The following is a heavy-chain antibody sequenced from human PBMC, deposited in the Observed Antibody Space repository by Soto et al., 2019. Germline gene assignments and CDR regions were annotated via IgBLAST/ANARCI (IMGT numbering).Heavy chain of an antibody. CDR3: AGGGSIVVATRRLMDV. CDR1: GGSNRSYC. V-gene: IGHV4-59*03. J-gene: IGHJ6*03. Sequence: QVQLQESGPGLLKPAETLSLTCTVSGGSNRSYCWTWIRQPPGEGLEWIEWICNSGSTNYNPSLKRRVNLSVGTQMNQFSLQLSSVVVAVTAVYCCAGGGSIVVATRRLMDVLGKGATVTVS. D-gene: IGHD3-22*01. CDR2: ICNSGST.